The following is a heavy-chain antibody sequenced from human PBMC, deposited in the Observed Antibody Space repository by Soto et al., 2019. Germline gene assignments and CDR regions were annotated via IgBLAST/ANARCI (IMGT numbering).Heavy chain of an antibody. J-gene: IGHJ4*02. CDR3: ARVGDTPQYYFDY. Sequence: TLSLTCTFSCGYISSGGYYWSWIRQHPGKGLEWIGYIYYSGSTYYNPSLKSRVTLSVDTSKNQFSLKLRSVTAAETAVYYCARVGDTPQYYFDYWGQGTLVTVSS. V-gene: IGHV4-31*03. CDR1: CGYISSGGYY. CDR2: IYYSGST. D-gene: IGHD1-26*01.